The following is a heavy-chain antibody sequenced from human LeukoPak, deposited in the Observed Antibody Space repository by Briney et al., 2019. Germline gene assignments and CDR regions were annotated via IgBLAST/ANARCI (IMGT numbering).Heavy chain of an antibody. V-gene: IGHV3-53*01. D-gene: IGHD4-11*01. CDR2: IYSGGST. CDR1: GFTFSSYA. Sequence: GGSLRLSCAASGFTFSSYAMNWVRQAPGKGLEWVSVIYSGGSTYYADSVKGRFTISRDNSKNTLYLQMSSLRAEDTAVYYCAREGYSKPYYYYMDVWGKGTTVTVSS. CDR3: AREGYSKPYYYYMDV. J-gene: IGHJ6*03.